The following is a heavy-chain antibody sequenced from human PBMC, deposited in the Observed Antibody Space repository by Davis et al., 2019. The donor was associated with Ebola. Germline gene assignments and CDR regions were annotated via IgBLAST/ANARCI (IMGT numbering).Heavy chain of an antibody. CDR1: GFSFTDFY. CDR2: ISPANGDT. D-gene: IGHD6-6*01. Sequence: ASVKVSCKASGFSFTDFYIHWVRQAPGRGLQWMGWISPANGDTAFSETFKGRVTLTRDTSINTVYMELRGLTSDGTAIYFCSAGSSPWGQGTRVTVSS. CDR3: SAGSSP. V-gene: IGHV1-2*02. J-gene: IGHJ5*01.